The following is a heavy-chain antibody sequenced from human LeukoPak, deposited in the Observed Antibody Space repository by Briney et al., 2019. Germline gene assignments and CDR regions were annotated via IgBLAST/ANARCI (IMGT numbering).Heavy chain of an antibody. D-gene: IGHD6-19*01. CDR2: VYYTGST. Sequence: RTSETLSLTCSVSDGSINTISDYWGWVRQPPGKGLEWIGSVYYTGSTYYNAPFKSRVTITIDTSKNQFSLNLTSVTAADTAFYYCARRTGWYWGYYFDYWGQGTLVTVSS. CDR3: ARRTGWYWGYYFDY. J-gene: IGHJ4*02. V-gene: IGHV4-39*07. CDR1: DGSINTISDY.